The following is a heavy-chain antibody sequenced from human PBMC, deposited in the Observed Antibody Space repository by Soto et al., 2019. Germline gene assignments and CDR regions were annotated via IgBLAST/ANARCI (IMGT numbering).Heavy chain of an antibody. D-gene: IGHD1-1*01. CDR1: GGSIGPYY. CDR3: ARVRCRDSNCFIRLYYFDY. Sequence: SETLSLTCAVSGGSIGPYYWSWIRQPAGKGLEWIGRVHRTGSTNYNPSLKSRVTMSVDTSKNQFSLRLDSVTAADTAVYYCARVRCRDSNCFIRLYYFDYWGQGTLVTVSS. V-gene: IGHV4-4*07. J-gene: IGHJ4*02. CDR2: VHRTGST.